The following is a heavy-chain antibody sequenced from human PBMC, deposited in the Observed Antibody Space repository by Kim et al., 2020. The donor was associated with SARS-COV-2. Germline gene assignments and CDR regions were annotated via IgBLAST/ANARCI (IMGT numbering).Heavy chain of an antibody. J-gene: IGHJ4*02. D-gene: IGHD6-19*01. CDR2: IHYTGST. CDR3: ARGGWYSDY. Sequence: SETLSLTCTVSGGSITNYYWSWIRQTPGQGLEWIGYIHYTGSTKYNPSLKSRVTISVDTSKNQVSLQLTSVTAADTAVYYCARGGWYSDYWGQGTLVTVSS. V-gene: IGHV4-59*01. CDR1: GGSITNYY.